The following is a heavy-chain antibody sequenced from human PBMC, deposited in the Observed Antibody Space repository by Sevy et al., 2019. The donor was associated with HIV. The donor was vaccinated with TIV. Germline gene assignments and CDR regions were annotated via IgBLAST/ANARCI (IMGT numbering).Heavy chain of an antibody. CDR3: AKGEWELIDY. D-gene: IGHD1-26*01. CDR2: IKQDGSEK. CDR1: GFSFSWYW. V-gene: IGHV3-7*03. J-gene: IGHJ4*02. Sequence: GGSLRLSCAASGFSFSWYWMSWVRQTPEKGLEWVANIKQDGSEKNYVDSVKGRFTISRDNAKNSLYLQMNSLRVEDTALYYCAKGEWELIDYWGQGTLVTVSS.